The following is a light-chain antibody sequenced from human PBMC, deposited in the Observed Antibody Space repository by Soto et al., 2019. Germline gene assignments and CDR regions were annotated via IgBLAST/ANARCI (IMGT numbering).Light chain of an antibody. CDR3: QQYNSYSPT. V-gene: IGKV1-5*03. CDR1: QTISSW. Sequence: DIQMTQSPSTLSGSVGDRFTITCRASQTISSWLAWYQQKPGKAPKLLIYKASTLKSGVPSRFSGSGSGTEFTLTISGLQPGHSATYYCQQYNSYSPTFGQGTKVDIK. CDR2: KAS. J-gene: IGKJ1*01.